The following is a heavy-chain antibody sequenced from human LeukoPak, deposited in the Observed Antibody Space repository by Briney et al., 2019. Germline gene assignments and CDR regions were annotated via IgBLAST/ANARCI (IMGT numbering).Heavy chain of an antibody. CDR3: AGTHYYDRSGSATPTYYLEY. Sequence: PSDTLSLTCTVSGPSISYYYGSCLRQPRGKRLELIGYIYTSGSTKYNPSLKSRVTISVDTYKKQFSLKLSSVTAADTAVYYCAGTHYYDRSGSATPTYYLEYWGQGTLVTVSS. D-gene: IGHD3-22*01. CDR2: IYTSGST. V-gene: IGHV4-4*09. J-gene: IGHJ4*02. CDR1: GPSISYYY.